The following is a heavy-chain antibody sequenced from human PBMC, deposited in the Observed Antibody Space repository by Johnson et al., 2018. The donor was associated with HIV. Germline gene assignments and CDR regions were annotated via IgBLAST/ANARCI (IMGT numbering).Heavy chain of an antibody. Sequence: QVQLVESGGGVVQPGGSLRLSCAASGFTFSSYGMHWVRQAPGKGLEWVAFIRYDGSNKYYVDSVKGRFTISRDNSMNTLYLQMNSLRAEDTALYCCAKNPGIAGGAFDIWGQGTMVTVSS. V-gene: IGHV3-30*02. CDR1: GFTFSSYG. CDR2: IRYDGSNK. CDR3: AKNPGIAGGAFDI. D-gene: IGHD6-13*01. J-gene: IGHJ3*02.